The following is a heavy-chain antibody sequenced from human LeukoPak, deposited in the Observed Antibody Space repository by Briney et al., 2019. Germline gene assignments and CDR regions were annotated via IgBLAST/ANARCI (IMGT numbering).Heavy chain of an antibody. J-gene: IGHJ4*02. V-gene: IGHV1-18*01. CDR3: ARETRYSSGWYIDY. D-gene: IGHD6-19*01. Sequence: ASVKVSCKASGYTFTSYGISWVRQAPGQGLEWMGWISAYNGNTNYAPKLQGRVTMTTDTSTSTAYMELRSLRSDDTAVYYCARETRYSSGWYIDYWGQGTLVTVSS. CDR2: ISAYNGNT. CDR1: GYTFTSYG.